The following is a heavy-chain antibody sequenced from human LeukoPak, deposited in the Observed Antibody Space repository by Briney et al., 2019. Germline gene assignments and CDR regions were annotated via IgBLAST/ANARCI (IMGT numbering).Heavy chain of an antibody. V-gene: IGHV3-23*01. D-gene: IGHD5-18*01. CDR2: ISGSGGST. CDR1: GFTFSSYG. Sequence: PGGSLRLSCAASGFTFSSYGMRWVRQAPGKGLEWVSAISGSGGSTYYADSVKGRFTISRDNSKNTLYLQMNSLRAEDTAVYYCARDRWGYSYGGDWGQGTLVTVSS. CDR3: ARDRWGYSYGGD. J-gene: IGHJ4*02.